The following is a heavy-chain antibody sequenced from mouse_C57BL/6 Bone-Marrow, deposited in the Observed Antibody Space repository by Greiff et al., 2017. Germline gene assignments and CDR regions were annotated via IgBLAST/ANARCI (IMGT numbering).Heavy chain of an antibody. CDR2: IRSKSNNYAT. D-gene: IGHD4-1*01. V-gene: IGHV10-1*01. Sequence: EVMLVESGGGLVQPKGSLKLSCAASGFSFNTYAMNWVRQAPGKGLEWVARIRSKSNNYATYYADSVKDRFTISSDDSESMLYLQMNNLKTEDTAMYYCVRDGAGTSWFAYWGQGTLVTVPA. J-gene: IGHJ3*01. CDR3: VRDGAGTSWFAY. CDR1: GFSFNTYA.